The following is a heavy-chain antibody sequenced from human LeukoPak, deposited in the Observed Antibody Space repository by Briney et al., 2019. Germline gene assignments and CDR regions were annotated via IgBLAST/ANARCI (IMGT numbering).Heavy chain of an antibody. J-gene: IGHJ4*02. CDR2: IYSGGST. V-gene: IGHV3-53*01. Sequence: GGSLRVSCAASGFTVSSKYMSWIRQAPGKGLEWVSVIYSGGSTYYAESVKGRVTISRDNSKKTLYLQMNSLRVEDTAVYYCARAPPGTIAVFDYWGQGTLVTVSS. CDR3: ARAPPGTIAVFDY. CDR1: GFTVSSKY. D-gene: IGHD1-1*01.